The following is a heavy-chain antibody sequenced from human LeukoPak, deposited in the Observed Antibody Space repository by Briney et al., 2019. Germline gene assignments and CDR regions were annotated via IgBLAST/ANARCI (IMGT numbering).Heavy chain of an antibody. J-gene: IGHJ6*02. D-gene: IGHD2-15*01. V-gene: IGHV3-30*18. CDR2: VSSDGTDK. CDR3: AKDLGYRDYYAMDV. Sequence: GRCLRLSCAASGFTFSIYGIHWVRQAPGKGLGWVAVVSSDGTDKYYPDSVKGRFIISRDNSQNTIYLQMNSLRPEDTAVYYCAKDLGYRDYYAMDVWGQGTTVTVSS. CDR1: GFTFSIYG.